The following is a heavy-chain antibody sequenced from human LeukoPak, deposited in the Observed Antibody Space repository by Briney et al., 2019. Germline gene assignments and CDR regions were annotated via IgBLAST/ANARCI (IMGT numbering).Heavy chain of an antibody. CDR2: INPSGGST. CDR1: GYTFTSYY. J-gene: IGHJ4*02. V-gene: IGHV1-46*01. Sequence: ASVKVSCKASGYTFTSYYMHWVRQAPGQGLEWMGIINPSGGSTSYAQKFQGRVTMTRDMSTSTVYMEPSSLRSEDTAVYYCARVRVEGVAVDYWGQGTLVTVSS. CDR3: ARVRVEGVAVDY. D-gene: IGHD2-15*01.